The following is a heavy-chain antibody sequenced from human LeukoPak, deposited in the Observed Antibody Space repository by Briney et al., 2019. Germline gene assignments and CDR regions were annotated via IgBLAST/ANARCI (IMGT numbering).Heavy chain of an antibody. V-gene: IGHV4-31*03. Sequence: SQTLSLTCTVSGGSISSGGYYWSWIRQHPGKGLEWIGYVYYSGSTNYNPSLKSRVTMSVDTSKNQFSLKLSSVTAADTAVYYCAREISANYYDSSGYYYTFDYWGQGTLVTVSS. CDR2: VYYSGST. D-gene: IGHD3-22*01. CDR1: GGSISSGGYY. J-gene: IGHJ4*02. CDR3: AREISANYYDSSGYYYTFDY.